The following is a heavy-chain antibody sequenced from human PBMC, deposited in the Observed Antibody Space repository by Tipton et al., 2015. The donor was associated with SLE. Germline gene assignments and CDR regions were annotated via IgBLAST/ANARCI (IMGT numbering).Heavy chain of an antibody. CDR3: ARSAGYSSSWAHFDD. CDR1: GGAIITNSFS. D-gene: IGHD6-13*01. V-gene: IGHV4-61*05. J-gene: IGHJ4*02. Sequence: TLSLTCSVSGGAIITNSFSLACIRQPPGKALELIGSISDTGSTNYNPSLKSRVTISVDTSKNQFSLRLSSVTAADTAVYYCARSAGYSSSWAHFDDWGQGTLVTVSS. CDR2: ISDTGST.